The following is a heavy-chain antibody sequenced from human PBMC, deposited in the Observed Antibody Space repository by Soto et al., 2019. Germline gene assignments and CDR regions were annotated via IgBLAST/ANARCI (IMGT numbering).Heavy chain of an antibody. D-gene: IGHD4-17*01. CDR1: GGSFNNYV. Sequence: QVQLVQSGAEVRKPGSSVQVSCEASGGSFNNYVISWLRQAPGQGLEWMGGIIPNYAAANSAQKFRGRLTINADKATNTAYMELNRLRPEDTATYYCARYWNAGTLYGAFDIWGQGPTVIVS. J-gene: IGHJ3*02. CDR2: IIPNYAAA. V-gene: IGHV1-69*06. CDR3: ARYWNAGTLYGAFDI.